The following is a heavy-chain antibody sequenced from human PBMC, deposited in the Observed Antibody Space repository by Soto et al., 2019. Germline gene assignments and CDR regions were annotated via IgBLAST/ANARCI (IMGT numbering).Heavy chain of an antibody. J-gene: IGHJ4*02. V-gene: IGHV4-59*08. CDR1: GGSISSYY. Sequence: QVQLQESGPGLVKPPETLSLTCTVSGGSISSYYWSWIRQPPGKGLEWIGYIYYSGSTNYNPSLESPVTISVATSKNHFSLELSSVTDADTAVYYCARRYGYSFDFWGQGTLVTVSS. D-gene: IGHD1-1*01. CDR2: IYYSGST. CDR3: ARRYGYSFDF.